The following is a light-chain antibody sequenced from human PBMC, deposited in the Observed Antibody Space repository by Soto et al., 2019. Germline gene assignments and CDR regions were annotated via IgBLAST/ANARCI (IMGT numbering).Light chain of an antibody. J-gene: IGLJ3*02. CDR1: SSDVGGYNY. CDR3: SSYTSSRIWV. Sequence: QSVLTQPASVSGSSGQSITISCTGTSSDVGGYNYVSWYQQHPGKAPKLLIYQVTNRPSGVSHRFSGSKSGNTASLTISGLQADDEADYYCSSYTSSRIWVFGGGTKVTVL. V-gene: IGLV2-14*01. CDR2: QVT.